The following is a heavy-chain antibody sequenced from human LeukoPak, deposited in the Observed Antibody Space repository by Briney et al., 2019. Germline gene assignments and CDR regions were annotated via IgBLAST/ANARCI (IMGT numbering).Heavy chain of an antibody. CDR3: AVYYYYDSSGYLVGAFDI. V-gene: IGHV1-69*04. Sequence: SVKVSCKASGGTFSSYAISWVRQAPGQGLEWMGRIIPILGIANYAQKFQSRVTITADKSTSTAYMELSSLRSEDTAVYYCAVYYYYDSSGYLVGAFDIWGQGTMVTVSS. CDR2: IIPILGIA. J-gene: IGHJ3*02. CDR1: GGTFSSYA. D-gene: IGHD3-22*01.